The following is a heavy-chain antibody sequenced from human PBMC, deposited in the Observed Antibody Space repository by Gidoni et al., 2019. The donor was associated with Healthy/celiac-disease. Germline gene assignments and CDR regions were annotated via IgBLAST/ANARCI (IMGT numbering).Heavy chain of an antibody. CDR1: GFTFRSCW. J-gene: IGHJ6*03. CDR3: ARVGMGCSSTSCYKYYYYYYMDV. V-gene: IGHV3-7*01. Sequence: EVQLVEAGGGLVQPGGSLRLSCAASGFTFRSCWMSWVRQAPGKGLEWVDNIKQDGSEKYYVDSVKGRFTSSRDNAKNSLYLQMNSLRAEDTAVYYCARVGMGCSSTSCYKYYYYYYMDVWGKGTTVTVSS. CDR2: IKQDGSEK. D-gene: IGHD2-2*02.